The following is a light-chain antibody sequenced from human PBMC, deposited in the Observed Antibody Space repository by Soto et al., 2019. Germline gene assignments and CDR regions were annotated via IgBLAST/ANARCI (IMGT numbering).Light chain of an antibody. CDR3: QQSYSTPLT. J-gene: IGKJ2*01. V-gene: IGKV1-39*01. CDR2: AAS. CDR1: QSISTY. Sequence: DIQMTQSPSSLSASVGDRVTITCRASQSISTYLNWYQQKPGKAPKVLIYAASSLQSGVPSRFSGTGSGTDFILTISSLQPEDFATYYCQQSYSTPLTFGRGTKLEIK.